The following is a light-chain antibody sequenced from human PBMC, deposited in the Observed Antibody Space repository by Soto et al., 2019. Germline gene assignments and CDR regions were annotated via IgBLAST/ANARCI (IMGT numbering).Light chain of an antibody. CDR3: QQSYSTPRT. V-gene: IGKV1-39*01. CDR1: RGITNY. Sequence: DIQMTQSPSSLSAFVGDRVTITCRASRGITNYLNWYQQKPGRAPKLLIYAASRLQGGVPSRFSGSGSGTDFTLTFSSLQPEDSATYYCQQSYSTPRTFGQGTKVDIK. J-gene: IGKJ1*01. CDR2: AAS.